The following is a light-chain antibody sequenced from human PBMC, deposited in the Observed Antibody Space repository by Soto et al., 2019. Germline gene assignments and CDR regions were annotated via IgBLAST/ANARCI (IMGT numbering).Light chain of an antibody. Sequence: EIVLTQSPGTLSLSPGERATLSCRASQSVSSSSLAWFQQKSGQAPRLLIYSASRRATGIPDRFTGSGSGTDFTLTINRVEPEDFAVYFCQQYAGSPRTFGQGTKVDNK. V-gene: IGKV3-20*01. CDR3: QQYAGSPRT. J-gene: IGKJ1*01. CDR2: SAS. CDR1: QSVSSSS.